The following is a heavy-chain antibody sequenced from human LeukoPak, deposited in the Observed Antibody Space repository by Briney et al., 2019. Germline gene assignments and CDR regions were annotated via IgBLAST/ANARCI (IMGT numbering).Heavy chain of an antibody. V-gene: IGHV1-69*05. J-gene: IGHJ3*02. CDR2: IITIFGTA. CDR3: AEDGYNTGGAFDI. CDR1: GSTFSIYA. D-gene: IGHD5-24*01. Sequence: SVKLSCKASGSTFSIYAISWVRQAPGQGLEWMGRIITIFGTATCAKKVQGRVTITTDKTTSTAYMELRSLRSEDTAVYYCAEDGYNTGGAFDIWGQGTMVTVSS.